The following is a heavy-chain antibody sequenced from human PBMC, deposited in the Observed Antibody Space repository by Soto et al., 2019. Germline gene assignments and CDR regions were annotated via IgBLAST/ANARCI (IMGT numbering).Heavy chain of an antibody. J-gene: IGHJ4*02. V-gene: IGHV3-21*01. CDR2: MSRSSRYI. CDR1: GFTSNSYS. D-gene: IGHD2-15*01. Sequence: PGGSLRLSCAASGFTSNSYSMNWVRQAPGKGLEWVSSMSRSSRYIYYADSVKGRFTISRDNAKNSVYLQMNSLRAEDTAVYYCARDGGVAATLANYFDYWGQGTLVTVSS. CDR3: ARDGGVAATLANYFDY.